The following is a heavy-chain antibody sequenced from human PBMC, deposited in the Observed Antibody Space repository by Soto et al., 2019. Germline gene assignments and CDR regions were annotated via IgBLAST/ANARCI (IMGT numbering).Heavy chain of an antibody. CDR2: IYWDDDK. CDR1: GFSLSTSGVG. D-gene: IGHD2-15*01. CDR3: AHRGTGYCSGGSCYSDWFDP. J-gene: IGHJ5*02. V-gene: IGHV2-5*02. Sequence: QITLKESGPTLVKPTQTLTLTCTFSGFSLSTSGVGVGWIRQPPGKALEWLALIYWDDDKRYSPSLKSRLTITKDTSKNQVVLTMTNMDPVDTATYYFAHRGTGYCSGGSCYSDWFDPWGQGTLVTVSS.